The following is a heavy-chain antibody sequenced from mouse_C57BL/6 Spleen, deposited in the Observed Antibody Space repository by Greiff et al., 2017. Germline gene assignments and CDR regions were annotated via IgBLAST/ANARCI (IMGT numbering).Heavy chain of an antibody. V-gene: IGHV1-69*01. J-gene: IGHJ2*01. CDR2: IDPSDSYT. Sequence: VQLQQPGAELVMPGASVKLSCKASGYTFTIYWMHWVKQRPGQGLEWIGEIDPSDSYTNYNQKFKGKSTLTVDKSSSTAYMQLSSLTSEDSAVYYCARYEYYFDYWGQGTTLTVSS. CDR1: GYTFTIYW. D-gene: IGHD2-12*01. CDR3: ARYEYYFDY.